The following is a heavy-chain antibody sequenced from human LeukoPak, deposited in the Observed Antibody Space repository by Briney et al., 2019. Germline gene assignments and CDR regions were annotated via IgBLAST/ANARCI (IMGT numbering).Heavy chain of an antibody. CDR3: ARDAIENYDFWSGSYYYFDY. CDR1: GYTFTSYD. Sequence: ASVKVSCKASGYTFTSYDINGVRQATGQGLEWMGWMNPNGGNTGYAQKFQGRVTMTRDTSTSTVYMELSSLRSEDAAVYYCARDAIENYDFWSGSYYYFDYWGQGTLVTVSS. V-gene: IGHV1-8*01. J-gene: IGHJ4*02. CDR2: MNPNGGNT. D-gene: IGHD3-3*01.